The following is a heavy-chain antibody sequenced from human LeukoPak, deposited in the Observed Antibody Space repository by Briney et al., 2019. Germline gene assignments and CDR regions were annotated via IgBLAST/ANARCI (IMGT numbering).Heavy chain of an antibody. CDR3: ARGGLLLWGYMDV. J-gene: IGHJ6*03. CDR1: GFTFSSYS. V-gene: IGHV3-21*01. CDR2: ISSSSSYI. Sequence: GGSLRLSCAASGFTFSSYSMNWVRQAPGKGLEWVSSISSSSSYIYYADSVKGRFTISRDNAKNSLYLQMNSLRAEDTAVYYCARGGLLLWGYMDVWGKGTTVTISS. D-gene: IGHD3-10*01.